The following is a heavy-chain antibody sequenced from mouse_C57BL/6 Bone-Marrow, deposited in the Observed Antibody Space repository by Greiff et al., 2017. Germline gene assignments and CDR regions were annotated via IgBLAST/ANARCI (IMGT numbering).Heavy chain of an antibody. J-gene: IGHJ1*03. V-gene: IGHV7-3*01. CDR3: ARTYSNFLYWYFDV. D-gene: IGHD2-5*01. Sequence: EVKLVESGGGLVQPGGSLSLSCAASGFTFTDYYMSWVRQPPGKALEWLGFIRNKANGYTTEYSASVKGRFTISRDNSQSILYLQMNALRAEDSATYYCARTYSNFLYWYFDVWGTGTTVTVSS. CDR2: IRNKANGYTT. CDR1: GFTFTDYY.